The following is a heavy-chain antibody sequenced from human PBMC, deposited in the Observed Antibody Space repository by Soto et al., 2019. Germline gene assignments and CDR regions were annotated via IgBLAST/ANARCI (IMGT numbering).Heavy chain of an antibody. CDR1: GGTFSSYA. D-gene: IGHD2-8*01. Sequence: SLKVSCKASGGTFSSYAISWVRQAPGQGLEWMGGIIPIFGTANYTQKFQGRVTITADESTSTAYMELRRLRSEDAAVYYCARDIGNGYFDYWGQGTLVTVA. J-gene: IGHJ4*02. V-gene: IGHV1-69*13. CDR3: ARDIGNGYFDY. CDR2: IIPIFGTA.